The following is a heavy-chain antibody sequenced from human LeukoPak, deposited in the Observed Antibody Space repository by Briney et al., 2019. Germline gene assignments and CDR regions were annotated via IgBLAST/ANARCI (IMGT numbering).Heavy chain of an antibody. CDR1: GFTFTSFA. D-gene: IGHD2-15*01. CDR3: AKEGEICFGRRCYSHYHYAMDA. CDR2: INAGGNTT. V-gene: IGHV3-23*01. J-gene: IGHJ6*02. Sequence: GGSLRLPCSVSGFTFTSFAMSWVRQAPGRGLEWVAIINAGGNTTYYADSVKGRFIISRDNSKNTMSVQMNRLRAEDTAVYYCAKEGEICFGRRCYSHYHYAMDAWGQGTTVTVSS.